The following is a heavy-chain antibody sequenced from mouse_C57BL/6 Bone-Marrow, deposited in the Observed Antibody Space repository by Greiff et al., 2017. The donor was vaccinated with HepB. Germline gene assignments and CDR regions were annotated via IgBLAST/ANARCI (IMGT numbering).Heavy chain of an antibody. CDR1: GFTFSDYG. J-gene: IGHJ1*03. V-gene: IGHV5-17*01. Sequence: EVKVVESGGGLVKPGGSLKLSCAASGFTFSDYGMHWVRQAPEKGLEWVAYISSGSSTIYYADTVKGRFTISRDNAKNTLFLQMTSLRSEDTAMYYCARLWYFDVWGTGTTVTVSS. CDR3: ARLWYFDV. CDR2: ISSGSSTI.